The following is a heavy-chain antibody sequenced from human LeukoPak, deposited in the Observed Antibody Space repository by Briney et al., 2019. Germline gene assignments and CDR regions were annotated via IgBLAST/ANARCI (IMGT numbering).Heavy chain of an antibody. J-gene: IGHJ4*02. CDR1: AYTFTSYV. CDR3: AREASAYYSRWFDY. V-gene: IGHV1-18*01. Sequence: ASVKVSCKASAYTFTSYVFSWVRQAPGQGLEWMGWISAYNGSTNYAQKFQGRVTMTTDTSTSTAYMELGSLRSDDTAVYFCAREASAYYSRWFDYWGQGTLVTVSS. CDR2: ISAYNGST. D-gene: IGHD3-22*01.